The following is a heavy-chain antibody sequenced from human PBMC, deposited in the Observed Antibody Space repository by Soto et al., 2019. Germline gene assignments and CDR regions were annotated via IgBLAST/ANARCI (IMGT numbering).Heavy chain of an antibody. CDR1: GFTFSSYW. D-gene: IGHD3-22*01. CDR3: ARASWDSSGFYPYYFDY. Sequence: EVQLVESGGGLVQPGGSLRLSCAASGFTFSSYWMSWVRQAPGKGLEWVAKIKQDGSEKKYVDSVKGRFTISRDNAKNSLYLQMNSLRAEDTAVYYCARASWDSSGFYPYYFDYWGQGTLVTVSS. V-gene: IGHV3-7*01. CDR2: IKQDGSEK. J-gene: IGHJ4*02.